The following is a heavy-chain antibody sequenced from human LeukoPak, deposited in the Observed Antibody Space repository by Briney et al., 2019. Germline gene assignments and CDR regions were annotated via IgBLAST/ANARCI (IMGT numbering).Heavy chain of an antibody. J-gene: IGHJ4*02. CDR3: ARGMRGYSGYEPQSELDY. CDR1: GGSISSGGYY. D-gene: IGHD5-12*01. Sequence: PSETLSLTCTVSGGSISSGGYYWSWIRQHPGTGLEWIGYIYYSGSTYYNPSLKSRVTISVDTSKNQFSLKLSSVTAADTAVYYCARGMRGYSGYEPQSELDYWGQGTLVTVSS. CDR2: IYYSGST. V-gene: IGHV4-31*03.